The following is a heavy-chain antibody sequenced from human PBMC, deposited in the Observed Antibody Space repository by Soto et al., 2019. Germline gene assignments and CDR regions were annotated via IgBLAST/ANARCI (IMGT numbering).Heavy chain of an antibody. CDR3: AKDELYVRGVNHNWVDP. J-gene: IGHJ5*02. Sequence: EVQLLESGGGLIQPGGSLRLSCAASGLTFSSSGSGGSTYYADSVKGRFTISRDYSKNTLYLQMNSLRAEDTAVYYCAKDELYVRGVNHNWVDPWGQGTLVTVSS. V-gene: IGHV3-23*01. CDR2: GSGGST. CDR1: GLTFSS. D-gene: IGHD3-10*02.